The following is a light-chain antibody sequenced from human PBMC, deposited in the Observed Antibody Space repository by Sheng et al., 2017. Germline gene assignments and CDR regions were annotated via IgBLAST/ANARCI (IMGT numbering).Light chain of an antibody. CDR1: QDISGY. Sequence: DIQMTQSPSSLSASVGDRVTVTCRASQDISGYVDWYQQKPGKVPKLLIYVASTVRSGVPSRFSGSGSGTYFTLNISNLQPEDVATYYCQKSNSAPRAFGQGTKVEIK. CDR3: QKSNSAPRA. V-gene: IGKV1-27*01. J-gene: IGKJ1*01. CDR2: VAS.